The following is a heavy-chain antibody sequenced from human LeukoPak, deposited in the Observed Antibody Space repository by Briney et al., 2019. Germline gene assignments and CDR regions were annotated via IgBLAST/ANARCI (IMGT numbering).Heavy chain of an antibody. CDR2: ISYDGSNK. J-gene: IGHJ4*02. V-gene: IGHV3-30*04. CDR1: GFTFSSYA. D-gene: IGHD2-2*01. CDR3: ARVSKDIVVVPAAMGPMGY. Sequence: GGSLRLSCAASGFTFSSYAMHWARQAPGKGLEWVAVISYDGSNKYYADSVKGRFTISRDNSKNTLYLQMNSLRAEDTAVYYCARVSKDIVVVPAAMGPMGYWGQGTLVTVSS.